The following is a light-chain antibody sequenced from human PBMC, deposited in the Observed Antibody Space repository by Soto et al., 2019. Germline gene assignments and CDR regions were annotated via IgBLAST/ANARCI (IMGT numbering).Light chain of an antibody. CDR3: SSYAGITPYV. V-gene: IGLV2-8*01. CDR2: EVS. Sequence: LTQPPSASGSPGQSVTISCTGTSSDVGGYTYVSWYQQHPGKAPKLMIYEVSKRPSGVPDRFSGSKSGNTASLTVSGLQAEDEADYYCSSYAGITPYVFGTGTKVTAL. J-gene: IGLJ1*01. CDR1: SSDVGGYTY.